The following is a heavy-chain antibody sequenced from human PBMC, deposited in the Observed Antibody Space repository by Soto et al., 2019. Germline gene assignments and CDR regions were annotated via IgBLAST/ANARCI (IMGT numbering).Heavy chain of an antibody. CDR2: IYYSGST. CDR3: ARVRIAAATHQYYFDY. D-gene: IGHD6-13*01. V-gene: IGHV4-59*01. J-gene: IGHJ4*02. CDR1: GGSISSYY. Sequence: SETLSLTCTVSGGSISSYYWSWIRQPPGKGLEWIGYIYYSGSTNYNPSLKSRVTISVDTSKNQFSLKLSSVTAADTAVYYCARVRIAAATHQYYFDYWGQGTLVTVSS.